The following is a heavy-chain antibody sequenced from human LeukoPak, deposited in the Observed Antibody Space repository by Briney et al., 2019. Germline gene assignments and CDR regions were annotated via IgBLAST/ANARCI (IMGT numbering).Heavy chain of an antibody. J-gene: IGHJ4*02. D-gene: IGHD7-27*01. Sequence: GGSLRLSCAASGLNFRKSWMTWVRQAPGRGLEWVANIKDDGSEKYYVDSVKGRFTISRDNAKNSLYLQMNSLSAEDTAVYFCTNWGGTWGLDFWGQGILVSVSS. CDR2: IKDDGSEK. V-gene: IGHV3-7*01. CDR3: TNWGGTWGLDF. CDR1: GLNFRKSW.